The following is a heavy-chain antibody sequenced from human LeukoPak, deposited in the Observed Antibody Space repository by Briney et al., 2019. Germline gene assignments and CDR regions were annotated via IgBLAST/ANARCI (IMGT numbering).Heavy chain of an antibody. V-gene: IGHV3-23*01. CDR2: FSGSGGST. Sequence: PGGSLRLSCAASGFTFSTYAMTWVRQAPGKGLEWVSSFSGSGGSTYYADSVKGRFTISRDNSKNTLYLQMNSLRAEDMAVYYCARSGLIRFDYWGQGTLVTVSS. D-gene: IGHD2-15*01. CDR1: GFTFSTYA. J-gene: IGHJ4*02. CDR3: ARSGLIRFDY.